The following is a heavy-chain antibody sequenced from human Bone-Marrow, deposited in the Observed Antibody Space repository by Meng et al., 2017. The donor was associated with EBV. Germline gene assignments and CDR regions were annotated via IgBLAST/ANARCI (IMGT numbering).Heavy chain of an antibody. J-gene: IGHJ4*02. CDR2: INPGNGNT. D-gene: IGHD6-19*01. V-gene: IGHV1-3*01. CDR1: GYTFTKYA. Sequence: QVQLVQSGAGVRKPGASVKVSGKASGYTFTKYAMHWVRQAPGQRLEWMGWINPGNGNTKYSQKFQGRASITRDISASIVYMELTSLRSEDTAVYYCATEPGYSSGWGQGTLVTVSS. CDR3: ATEPGYSSG.